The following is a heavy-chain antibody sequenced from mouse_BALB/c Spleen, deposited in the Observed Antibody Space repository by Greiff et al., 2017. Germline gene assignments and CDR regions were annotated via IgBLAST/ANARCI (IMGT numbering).Heavy chain of an antibody. V-gene: IGHV1-7*01. Sequence: VQLQQSGAELAKPGASVKMSCKASGYTFTSYWMHWVKQRPGQGLEWIGYINPSTGYTEYNQKFKDKATLTADKSSSTAYMQLSSLTSEDSAVYYCARRYFYYFDDWGQGTTLTVSS. CDR2: INPSTGYT. CDR3: ARRYFYYFDD. J-gene: IGHJ2*01. CDR1: GYTFTSYW. D-gene: IGHD2-14*01.